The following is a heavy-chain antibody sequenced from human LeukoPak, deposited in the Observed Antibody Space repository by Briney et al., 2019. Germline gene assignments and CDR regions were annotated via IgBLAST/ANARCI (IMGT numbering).Heavy chain of an antibody. Sequence: SETLSLTCTVSGGSISSYYWSWFRQPSGKGLEWIGNIYHSGSTMLTSYIPSLKSRITISVDTYKNQFFLKLSSVTAADTAVYYCARHGTLGATTYPMDYWGQGSLVAVSS. J-gene: IGHJ4*02. CDR3: ARHGTLGATTYPMDY. CDR2: IYHSGSTMLT. CDR1: GGSISSYY. D-gene: IGHD1-26*01. V-gene: IGHV4-59*08.